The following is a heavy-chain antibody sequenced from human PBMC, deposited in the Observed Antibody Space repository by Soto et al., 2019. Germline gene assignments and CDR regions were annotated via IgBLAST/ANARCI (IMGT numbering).Heavy chain of an antibody. Sequence: QVQLVQSGAEVKKPGSSVKVSCKASGGTFSSYAISWVRQAPGQGLEWMGGIIPIFGTANYAQKFQGRVTITADESTSTAYMELSSLRSEDTAVYYCARYYRAGFGEDYYGMDVWGQGTTVTVSS. J-gene: IGHJ6*02. D-gene: IGHD3-10*01. V-gene: IGHV1-69*12. CDR1: GGTFSSYA. CDR3: ARYYRAGFGEDYYGMDV. CDR2: IIPIFGTA.